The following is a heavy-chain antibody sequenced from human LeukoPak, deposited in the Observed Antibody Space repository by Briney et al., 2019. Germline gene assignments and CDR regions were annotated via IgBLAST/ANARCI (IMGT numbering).Heavy chain of an antibody. CDR1: GYTFTSYY. V-gene: IGHV1-46*01. J-gene: IGHJ6*04. D-gene: IGHD6-19*01. CDR3: ARGEAVAGMCYGMDV. Sequence: ASVKVSCKASGYTFTSYYMHWVRQAPGQGLEWMGIINPSGGSTSYAQKFQGSVTMTRDTSTSTVYMELSSLRSEDTAVYYCARGEAVAGMCYGMDVWGKGTTVTVSS. CDR2: INPSGGST.